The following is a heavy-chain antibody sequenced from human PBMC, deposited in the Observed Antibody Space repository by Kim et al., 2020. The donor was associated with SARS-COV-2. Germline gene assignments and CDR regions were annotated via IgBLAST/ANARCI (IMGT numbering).Heavy chain of an antibody. D-gene: IGHD2-15*01. V-gene: IGHV3-48*03. CDR2: ISSSGTSI. CDR1: GFAFTFYE. CDR3: TRDNSVVADFDF. J-gene: IGHJ4*02. Sequence: GGSLRLSCAASGFAFTFYEMNWVRQAPGRGPEWVAYISSSGTSIDYADSVKGRFTISRDNAKNYLYLQMNSLTAEDTAVYYCTRDNSVVADFDFWGQGTL.